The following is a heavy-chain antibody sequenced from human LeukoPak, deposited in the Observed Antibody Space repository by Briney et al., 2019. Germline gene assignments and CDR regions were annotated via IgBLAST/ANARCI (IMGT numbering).Heavy chain of an antibody. J-gene: IGHJ4*02. CDR3: ARNLLYYYGSGIYFDY. CDR2: IYYSGST. CDR1: GGSVSSGDYY. Sequence: SETLSLTCTVSGGSVSSGDYYWSWLRQPPGKGLEWIGYIYYSGSTYYNPSLKSRVTISVDTSKNQFSLKLSSVTAANTAVYYCARNLLYYYGSGIYFDYWGLGTLVTVSS. V-gene: IGHV4-30-4*01. D-gene: IGHD3-10*01.